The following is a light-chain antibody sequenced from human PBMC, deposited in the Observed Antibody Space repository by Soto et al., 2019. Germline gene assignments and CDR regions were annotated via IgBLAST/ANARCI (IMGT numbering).Light chain of an antibody. J-gene: IGKJ1*01. Sequence: EIVMTQSPATLSVSPGERATLSCRASQSISSNLAWYQQKPGQGPRLLIYDAPTRATGIPARFSGSGSGTDFTLTISSLQSEDFAVYYCQQYNNWLKWTFGQGTKVDIK. CDR3: QQYNNWLKWT. V-gene: IGKV3-15*01. CDR1: QSISSN. CDR2: DAP.